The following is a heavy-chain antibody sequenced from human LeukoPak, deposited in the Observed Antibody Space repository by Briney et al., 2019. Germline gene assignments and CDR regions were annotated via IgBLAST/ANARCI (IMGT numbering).Heavy chain of an antibody. V-gene: IGHV3-7*01. CDR2: IKQDGSEK. D-gene: IGHD2-2*01. J-gene: IGHJ6*02. Sequence: PGGSLRLSCAASGFAFSSYWMSWVRQAPGKGLEWVANIKQDGSEKYYVDSVKGRFTISRDNAKNSLYLQMNSLRAEDTAVYYCAGEDIVVVPAAAYYYYGMDVWGQGATVTVSS. CDR1: GFAFSSYW. CDR3: AGEDIVVVPAAAYYYYGMDV.